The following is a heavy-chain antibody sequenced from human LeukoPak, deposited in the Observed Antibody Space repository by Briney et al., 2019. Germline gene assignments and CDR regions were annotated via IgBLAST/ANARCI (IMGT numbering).Heavy chain of an antibody. CDR1: GGSFSGYY. CDR2: INHSGST. J-gene: IGHJ5*02. CDR3: ARGSAYYDFWSGYFNWFDP. Sequence: PSETLSLTCAVYGGSFSGYYWSWIRQPPGKGLEWIGEINHSGSTNYNPSLKSRVTISVDTSKSQFSLKLSSVTAADTAVYYCARGSAYYDFWSGYFNWFDPWGQGTLVTVSS. V-gene: IGHV4-34*01. D-gene: IGHD3-3*01.